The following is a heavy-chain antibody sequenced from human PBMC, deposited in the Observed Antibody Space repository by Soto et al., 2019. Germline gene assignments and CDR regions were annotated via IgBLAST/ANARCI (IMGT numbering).Heavy chain of an antibody. V-gene: IGHV3-21*01. CDR2: ISSGSSDT. CDR3: ARVAY. CDR1: IATLRRVS. J-gene: IGHJ4*02. Sequence: AGCLRISCESSIATLRRVSMNWVRQVPGKGLEWVASISSGSSDTWYADSVKGRFIISRDNAQNSLFLQMNTLRPKDTAMYYCARVAYWGPGTQVPVSS.